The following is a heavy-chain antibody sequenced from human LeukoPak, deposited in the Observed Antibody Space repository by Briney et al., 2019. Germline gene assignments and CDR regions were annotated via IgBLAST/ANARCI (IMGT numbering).Heavy chain of an antibody. CDR1: GFTFGDYA. CDR2: IRSKAYGGTT. V-gene: IGHV3-49*03. Sequence: GGSLRPSCTASGFTFGDYAMSWFRQAPGKGLEWVGFIRSKAYGGTTEYAASVKGRFTISRDDSKSIAYLQMNSLKTEDTAVYYCTRDVAAAGTGEAGHDGFDNWGQGTMVTVSS. J-gene: IGHJ3*02. D-gene: IGHD6-13*01. CDR3: TRDVAAAGTGEAGHDGFDN.